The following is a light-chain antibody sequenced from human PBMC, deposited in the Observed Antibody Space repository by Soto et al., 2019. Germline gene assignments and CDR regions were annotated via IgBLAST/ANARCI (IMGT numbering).Light chain of an antibody. CDR3: QQYGLYWS. CDR2: DAS. J-gene: IGKJ1*01. V-gene: IGKV1-5*01. CDR1: QSISSW. Sequence: DIQMTQSPSTLSASVVDRFTITCRASQSISSWLAWYQQKPGRAPNLLISDASSLESGVPSRFSGSGSGTEFTLTISSLQPDDFATYYCQQYGLYWSFGQGTKVDI.